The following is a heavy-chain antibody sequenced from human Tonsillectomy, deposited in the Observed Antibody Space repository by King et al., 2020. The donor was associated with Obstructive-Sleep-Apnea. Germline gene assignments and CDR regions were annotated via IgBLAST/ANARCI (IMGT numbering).Heavy chain of an antibody. Sequence: VQLVESGGGLVKPGGSLRLSCAASGFTFSSYSMNWVRQAPGKGLEWVSSISSSSSYIYYADSVKGRFTIPRDNTKNSLYLQMNSLRAEDTAVYYCARDYYDSSGYYPNAAFDIWGQGTMVTVSS. CDR2: ISSSSSYI. CDR3: ARDYYDSSGYYPNAAFDI. D-gene: IGHD3-22*01. J-gene: IGHJ3*02. CDR1: GFTFSSYS. V-gene: IGHV3-21*01.